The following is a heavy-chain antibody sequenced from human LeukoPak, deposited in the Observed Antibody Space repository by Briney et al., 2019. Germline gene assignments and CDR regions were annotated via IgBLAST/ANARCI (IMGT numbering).Heavy chain of an antibody. V-gene: IGHV3-9*01. J-gene: IGHJ6*02. Sequence: PGRSLRLSCAASGFTFDDYAMHWVRQAPGKGLEWVSGISWNSGSIGYADSVKGRFTISRDNAKNSLYLQMNGLRAEDTALYYCAKAFRDYYYYGMDVWGQGTTVTVSS. CDR2: ISWNSGSI. D-gene: IGHD3-16*01. CDR3: AKAFRDYYYYGMDV. CDR1: GFTFDDYA.